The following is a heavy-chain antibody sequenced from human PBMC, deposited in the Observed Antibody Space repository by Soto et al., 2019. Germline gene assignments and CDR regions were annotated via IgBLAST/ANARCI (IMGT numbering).Heavy chain of an antibody. CDR1: GYSFTSYW. V-gene: IGHV5-51*01. Sequence: GESLKISCKGSGYSFTSYWIGWVRQMPGKGLEWMGIIYPGDSDTRYSPSFQGQVTISADKSISTAYLQWSSLKASDTAMYYCARIITTIFVVVISNWFDPWGKGTLVTVSS. CDR2: IYPGDSDT. CDR3: ARIITTIFVVVISNWFDP. J-gene: IGHJ5*02. D-gene: IGHD3-3*01.